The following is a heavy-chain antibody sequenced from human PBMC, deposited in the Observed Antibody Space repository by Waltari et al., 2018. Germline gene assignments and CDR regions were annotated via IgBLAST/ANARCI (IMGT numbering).Heavy chain of an antibody. CDR2: LNTDGGST. V-gene: IGHV3-23*04. Sequence: EVQLVESGGDLVQPGGSLGLSCAASGFTFSNYTVTWVRQSPGKGLEWVASLNTDGGSTYHAESVRGRFKVSRDNSRNTLYLQLNSLRAEDTAIYFCARVPSHDYGPPFHFDEWGQGTMVTVSS. CDR1: GFTFSNYT. CDR3: ARVPSHDYGPPFHFDE. D-gene: IGHD4-17*01. J-gene: IGHJ4*02.